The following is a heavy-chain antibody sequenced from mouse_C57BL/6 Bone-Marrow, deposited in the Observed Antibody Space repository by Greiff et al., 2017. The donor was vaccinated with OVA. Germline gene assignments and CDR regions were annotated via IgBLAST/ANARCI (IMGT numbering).Heavy chain of an antibody. J-gene: IGHJ1*03. CDR3: ARNGDYYGWYFDV. D-gene: IGHD1-1*01. CDR1: GFSLTSYG. Sequence: QVHVKQSGPGLVQPSQSLSITCTVSGFSLTSYGVHWVRQSPGKGLEWLGVIWSGGSTDYNAAFISRLSISKDNSKSQVFFKMNSLQADDTAIYYCARNGDYYGWYFDVWGTGTTVTVSS. CDR2: IWSGGST. V-gene: IGHV2-2*01.